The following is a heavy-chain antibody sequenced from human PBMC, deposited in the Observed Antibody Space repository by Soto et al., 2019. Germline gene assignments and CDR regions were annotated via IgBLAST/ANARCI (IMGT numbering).Heavy chain of an antibody. D-gene: IGHD1-26*01. J-gene: IGHJ4*02. Sequence: SVKVSCKSSGYTFTGHYIHWVRQAPEQGPEWMGEIGPESGDTRYAQKFQGRVTMTRDTSITTVYMELKNLSPDDTAVYYCGRGRSGQIVVFYWGQGNPVTVSS. CDR1: GYTFTGHY. CDR2: IGPESGDT. V-gene: IGHV1-2*02. CDR3: GRGRSGQIVVFY.